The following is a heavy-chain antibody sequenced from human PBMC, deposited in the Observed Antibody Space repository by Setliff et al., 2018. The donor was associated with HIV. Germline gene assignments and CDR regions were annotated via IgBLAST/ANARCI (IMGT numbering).Heavy chain of an antibody. CDR1: GYSFARYG. CDR3: ARDPALTYSGYVYWYFDL. CDR2: ISGFNGNT. Sequence: GASVKVSCKASGYSFARYGLSWVRQAPGQGLEWMGWISGFNGNTKYAQSFQDRVAMTTETATSTAYMEMRSLRSDDTAVYYCARDPALTYSGYVYWYFDLWGRGTLVTSPQ. D-gene: IGHD5-12*01. J-gene: IGHJ2*01. V-gene: IGHV1-18*01.